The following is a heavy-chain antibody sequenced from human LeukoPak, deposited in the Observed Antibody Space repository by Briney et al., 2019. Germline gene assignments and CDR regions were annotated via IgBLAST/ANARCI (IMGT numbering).Heavy chain of an antibody. CDR2: IYSGGST. CDR3: AKVGYDILTGYSPFDY. J-gene: IGHJ4*02. CDR1: GFTVSSNY. Sequence: GGSLRLSCAASGFTVSSNYMSWVRQAPGKGLEWVSVIYSGGSTYYADSVKGRFTISRDNSKNTLYLQMNSLRAEDTAVYYCAKVGYDILTGYSPFDYWGQGTLVTVSS. D-gene: IGHD3-9*01. V-gene: IGHV3-53*01.